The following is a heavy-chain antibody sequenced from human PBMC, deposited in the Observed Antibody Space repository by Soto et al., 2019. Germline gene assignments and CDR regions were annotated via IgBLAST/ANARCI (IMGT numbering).Heavy chain of an antibody. CDR2: IGESGTPT. Sequence: GGSLRLACAAAGFTVSRYAMKGVRQAQGKGLEWVSLIGESGTPTYYADSVKGRFTISRDNSGNTLFLEMYSLRAEDTAVYYCARYIPGVRYYGMDVWGQGTTVTVSS. V-gene: IGHV3-23*01. D-gene: IGHD2-2*01. J-gene: IGHJ6*02. CDR1: GFTVSRYA. CDR3: ARYIPGVRYYGMDV.